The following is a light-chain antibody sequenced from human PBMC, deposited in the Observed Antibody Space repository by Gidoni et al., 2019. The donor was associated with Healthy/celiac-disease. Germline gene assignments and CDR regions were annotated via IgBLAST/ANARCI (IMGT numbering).Light chain of an antibody. J-gene: IGKJ4*01. CDR1: QSVSSSY. CDR2: GAS. Sequence: SPGTLSLSPGERVTLSCRASQSVSSSYLAWYQQKPGQAPRLLIYGASSRATGIPDRFSGSGSGTDFTLTISRLEPEDFAVYYCQQYGSSSLTFGGGTKVEIK. CDR3: QQYGSSSLT. V-gene: IGKV3-20*01.